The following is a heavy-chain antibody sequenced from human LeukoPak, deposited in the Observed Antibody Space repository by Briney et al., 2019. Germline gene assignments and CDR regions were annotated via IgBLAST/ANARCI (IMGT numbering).Heavy chain of an antibody. V-gene: IGHV1-8*01. CDR1: EYTFTSYD. J-gene: IGHJ6*03. D-gene: IGHD6-13*01. CDR3: ARIYSSTAVHYYYYYMDV. Sequence: ASVKVSCKASEYTFTSYDINWVRQATGQGLEWMGWMNPNSGNTGYAQKFQGRVTITRNTSISTAYMELSSLRSEDTAVYYCARIYSSTAVHYYYYYMDVWGKGTTVTVSS. CDR2: MNPNSGNT.